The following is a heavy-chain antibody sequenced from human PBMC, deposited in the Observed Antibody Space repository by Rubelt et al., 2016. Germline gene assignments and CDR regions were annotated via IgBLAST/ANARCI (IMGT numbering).Heavy chain of an antibody. Sequence: EVQLVESGGGLVQPGGSLRLSCAASGFTVSSNYMSWVRQAPGKGLEWVSILYAGGSTYYADSVKGRFIISRDNSKNTLFLQMNSLRAEDTAIYYCAKNREVKDGYKYFDSWGQGTLVTVS. CDR1: GFTVSSNY. CDR2: LYAGGST. CDR3: AKNREVKDGYKYFDS. D-gene: IGHD5-24*01. J-gene: IGHJ4*02. V-gene: IGHV3-66*01.